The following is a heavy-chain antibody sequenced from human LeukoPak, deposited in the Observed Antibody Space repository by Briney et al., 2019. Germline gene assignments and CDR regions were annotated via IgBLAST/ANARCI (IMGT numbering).Heavy chain of an antibody. V-gene: IGHV4-59*01. CDR2: IYYSGST. J-gene: IGHJ4*02. CDR3: ARGVSAPWDLDY. D-gene: IGHD2-8*01. Sequence: PSETLSLTCTVSGGSISSYYWSWIRQPPGKGLEWIGYIYYSGSTNYNPSLKSRVTISVDTSKNQFSLKLSSVTAADTAVYYCARGVSAPWDLDYWGQGTLVTVSS. CDR1: GGSISSYY.